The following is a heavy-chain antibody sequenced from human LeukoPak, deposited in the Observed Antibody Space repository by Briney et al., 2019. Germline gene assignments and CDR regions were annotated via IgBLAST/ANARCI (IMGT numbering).Heavy chain of an antibody. CDR3: ARGRMKQQLPHDY. CDR1: GFTFSSYA. V-gene: IGHV3-30-3*01. J-gene: IGHJ4*01. CDR2: ISYDGSNK. Sequence: GGSLRLSCAASGFTFSSYAMHWVSQAPGKGLEWVAVISYDGSNKYYADSVKGRFTISRDNSKNTLYLQMNSLRAEDTAVYYRARGRMKQQLPHDYWGHGTLVTVSS. D-gene: IGHD6-13*01.